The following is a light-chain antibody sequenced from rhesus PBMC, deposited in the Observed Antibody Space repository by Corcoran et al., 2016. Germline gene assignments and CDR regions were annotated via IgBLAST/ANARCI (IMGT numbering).Light chain of an antibody. CDR1: QGISAY. CDR2: KAS. CDR3: IQYKSDPLT. J-gene: IGKJ4*01. V-gene: IGKV1-43*02. Sequence: DIQMTQSPSSLSASIGDRVTFTCRASQGISAYLSWYHQKPGNPPKLLIYKASTLDSGVPSRFSGRGSGTDFTLTISSLQPEDFGNYFCIQYKSDPLTFGGGTKV.